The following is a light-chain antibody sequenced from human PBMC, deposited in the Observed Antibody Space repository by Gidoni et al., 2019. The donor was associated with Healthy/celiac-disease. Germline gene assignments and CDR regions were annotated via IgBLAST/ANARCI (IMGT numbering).Light chain of an antibody. CDR3: QQSYSTPLT. CDR1: QSISSY. J-gene: IGKJ4*01. CDR2: AAS. Sequence: DIQMTQSPSSLSASVGDRVTITCRASQSISSYLNWYQQKPGKAPKLLIYAASSLQSGVPSRVSGSGSWTDFTLTISSLQPEGFATYYCQQSYSTPLTFGGGTKVEIK. V-gene: IGKV1-39*01.